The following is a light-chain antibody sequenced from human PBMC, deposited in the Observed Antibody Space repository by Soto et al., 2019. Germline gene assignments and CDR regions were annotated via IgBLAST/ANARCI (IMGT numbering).Light chain of an antibody. CDR2: SAS. V-gene: IGKV1-12*01. CDR3: QQAYLLPPI. CDR1: QGISSR. J-gene: IGKJ4*01. Sequence: IEITQSPSTVFASVGDSITITCRSSQGISSRLASYQQKPGKAPNLLIYSASILQSGVTISFRGSGSATYFTRAITGRQAEDFATYYCQQAYLLPPIVGGGTQV.